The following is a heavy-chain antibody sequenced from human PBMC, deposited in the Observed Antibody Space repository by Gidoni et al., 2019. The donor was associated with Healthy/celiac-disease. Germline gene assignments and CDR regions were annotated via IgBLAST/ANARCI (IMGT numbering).Heavy chain of an antibody. V-gene: IGHV1-69*01. D-gene: IGHD5-12*01. CDR3: ARDKGGGYARKHPFDY. CDR2: PIFGTA. Sequence: PIFGTANYAQKFQGRVTITADESTSTAYMELSSLRSEDTAVYYCARDKGGGYARKHPFDYWGQGTLVTVSS. J-gene: IGHJ4*02.